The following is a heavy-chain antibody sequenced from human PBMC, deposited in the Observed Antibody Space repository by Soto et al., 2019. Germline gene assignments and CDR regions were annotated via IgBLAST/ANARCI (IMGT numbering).Heavy chain of an antibody. Sequence: QLQLQESGPGLAKPSETLSLTCTVSGGSISSTTYYWGWIRQPPGKGLEWIGSIYRSGSTYYNPSLKSRVTISVDTSNDQFSLRLSSVTAADTAVYYCARPTEPGTSDAFDIWGQGTKVTV. CDR2: IYRSGST. J-gene: IGHJ3*02. CDR3: ARPTEPGTSDAFDI. CDR1: GGSISSTTYY. V-gene: IGHV4-39*01. D-gene: IGHD1-1*01.